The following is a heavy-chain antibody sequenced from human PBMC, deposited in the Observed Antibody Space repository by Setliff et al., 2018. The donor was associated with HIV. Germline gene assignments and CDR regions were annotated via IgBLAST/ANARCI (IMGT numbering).Heavy chain of an antibody. CDR3: ARYGYGFDY. Sequence: SGPTLVNPTQTLTLTCTFSGFSLRMSGMRVSWIRQPPGKALEWLARIDWDDDKFYSTSLKTRLTISKDTSKNQVVLKMTNMDPVDTATYYCARYGYGFDYWGQGTLVTVSS. J-gene: IGHJ4*02. CDR2: IDWDDDK. D-gene: IGHD5-18*01. V-gene: IGHV2-70*04. CDR1: GFSLRMSGMR.